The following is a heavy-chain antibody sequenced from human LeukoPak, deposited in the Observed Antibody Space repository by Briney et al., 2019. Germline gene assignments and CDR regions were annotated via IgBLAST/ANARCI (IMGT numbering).Heavy chain of an antibody. CDR1: GFTVSSNY. D-gene: IGHD1-14*01. CDR2: IYSGGST. J-gene: IGHJ4*02. CDR3: ARDNRGTHY. Sequence: GRSLRLSRAASGFTVSSNYMSWVRQAPGKGLEWVSVIYSGGSTYYADSVKGRFTISRDNSKNTLYLQMNSLRAEDTAVYYCARDNRGTHYWGQGTLVTVSS. V-gene: IGHV3-53*01.